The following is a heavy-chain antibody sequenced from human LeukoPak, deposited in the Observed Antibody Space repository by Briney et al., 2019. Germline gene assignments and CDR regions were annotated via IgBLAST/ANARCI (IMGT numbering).Heavy chain of an antibody. Sequence: GGSLRLSCAASGFTVSSSYMSWVRQAPGKGLEWVSVFYSGGKTYYTDSVKGRFTISRDNAKNSLYLQMNSLRAEDTAVYYCARVRTYYYDSSGYPYGMDVWGQGTTVTVSS. CDR2: FYSGGKT. D-gene: IGHD3-22*01. CDR3: ARVRTYYYDSSGYPYGMDV. J-gene: IGHJ6*02. V-gene: IGHV3-53*01. CDR1: GFTVSSSY.